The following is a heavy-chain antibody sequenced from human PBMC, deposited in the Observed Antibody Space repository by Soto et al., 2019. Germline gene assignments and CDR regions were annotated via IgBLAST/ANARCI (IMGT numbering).Heavy chain of an antibody. CDR3: AGPQPRVSGYDPPWFDP. D-gene: IGHD5-12*01. CDR1: GGSISSGDYY. CDR2: IYYSGST. Sequence: QVQLQESGPGLVKPSQTLSLTCTVSGGSISSGDYYWSWIRQPPGKGLEWIGYIYYSGSTYYNPSLKSRVTRSVARSKNQFSLKVSSVTAADTAVYYCAGPQPRVSGYDPPWFDPWGQGTLVTVSS. J-gene: IGHJ5*02. V-gene: IGHV4-30-4*01.